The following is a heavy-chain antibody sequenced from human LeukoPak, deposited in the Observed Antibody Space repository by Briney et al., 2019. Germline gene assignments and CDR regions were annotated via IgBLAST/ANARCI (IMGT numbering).Heavy chain of an antibody. Sequence: GGSLRLSCAASRFTFSSYSTNWVRQAPGKGLEWVSSISSSSSYIYYADSVKGRFTISRDNAKNSLYLQMNSLRAEDTAIYYCARSSGWYHRGPDYYYYYMDVWGKGTTVTVS. D-gene: IGHD6-19*01. J-gene: IGHJ6*03. CDR2: ISSSSSYI. V-gene: IGHV3-21*01. CDR3: ARSSGWYHRGPDYYYYYMDV. CDR1: RFTFSSYS.